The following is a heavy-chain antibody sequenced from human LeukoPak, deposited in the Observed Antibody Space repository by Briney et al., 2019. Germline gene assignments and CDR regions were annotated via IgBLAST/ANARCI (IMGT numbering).Heavy chain of an antibody. J-gene: IGHJ4*02. CDR3: ARGGQLGY. V-gene: IGHV3-20*04. CDR1: GFSFYDYG. D-gene: IGHD6-13*01. CDR2: INWNGGST. Sequence: RSGGSLRLSCAASGFSFYDYGMSWVRQVPGKGLEWVSGINWNGGSTGYSDSVKGRFTVSRDNSKNTLYLQMNSLRAEDTAVYYCARGGQLGYWGQGTLVTVSS.